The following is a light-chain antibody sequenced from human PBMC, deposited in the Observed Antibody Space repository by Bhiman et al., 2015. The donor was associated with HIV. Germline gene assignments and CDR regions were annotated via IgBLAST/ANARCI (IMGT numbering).Light chain of an antibody. J-gene: IGLJ3*02. V-gene: IGLV6-57*01. CDR1: SGSIASNY. CDR2: EDY. CDR3: QSYDSSNLWV. Sequence: NFMLTQPHSVSESPGKTVTISCTRSSGSIASNYVQWYQQRPGSSPTTVIYEDYQRPSGVPDRFSGSIDSSSNSASLTISGLKTEDEADYYCQSYDSSNLWVFGGGTKLTVL.